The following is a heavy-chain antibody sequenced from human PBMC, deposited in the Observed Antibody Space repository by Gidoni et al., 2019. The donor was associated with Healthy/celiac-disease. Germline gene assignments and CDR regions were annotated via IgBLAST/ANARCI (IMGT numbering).Heavy chain of an antibody. Sequence: QVQLVESGGALVKPGVSLILSCAAPGSTFTPSSLTWIRQVPGQGLEGVSYISSSSSDTNYADSVRSRFTISRENAKNSLYLQMNSLKAGDTAVYYCASASPPWLHWSSTSCYLDYWGQGTLVTVSS. J-gene: IGHJ4*02. CDR3: ASASPPWLHWSSTSCYLDY. CDR1: GSTFTPSS. CDR2: ISSSSSDT. V-gene: IGHV3-11*06. D-gene: IGHD2-2*01.